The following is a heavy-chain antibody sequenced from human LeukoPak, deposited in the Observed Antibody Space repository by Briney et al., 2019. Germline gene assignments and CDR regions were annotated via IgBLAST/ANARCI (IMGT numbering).Heavy chain of an antibody. CDR1: GFTFSSYA. Sequence: GGSLRLSCAASGFTFSSYAMSWVRQAPGKGLEWVSAISNSGGSTYYADSVKGRFTISRDNSKNTLYLQMNSLRAEDTAVYYCAKARGYCGGGSCYSFDYWGQGTLVTVSS. CDR3: AKARGYCGGGSCYSFDY. V-gene: IGHV3-23*01. J-gene: IGHJ4*02. D-gene: IGHD2-15*01. CDR2: ISNSGGST.